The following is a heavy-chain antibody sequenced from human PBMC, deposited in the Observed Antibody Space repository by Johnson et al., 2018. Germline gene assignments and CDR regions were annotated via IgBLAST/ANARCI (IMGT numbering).Heavy chain of an antibody. Sequence: QLVQSGPGLVKASESLSLTCSVSGGSINSNAYYWGWIRQPPGKGLEWIGSIHSSGATYFNPSLKSRVTISLDTSRNPFFLKLISVTAAETAIYYCARDGRDLRREGFDIWGQGTLVTVSS. D-gene: IGHD2-15*01. CDR1: GGSINSNAYY. CDR2: IHSSGAT. J-gene: IGHJ3*02. V-gene: IGHV4-39*07. CDR3: ARDGRDLRREGFDI.